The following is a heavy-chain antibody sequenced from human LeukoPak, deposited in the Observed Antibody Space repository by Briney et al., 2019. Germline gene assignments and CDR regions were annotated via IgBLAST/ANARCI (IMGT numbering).Heavy chain of an antibody. CDR1: GFTFSSYA. CDR3: ARGYRDTAMFLDY. V-gene: IGHV3-23*01. Sequence: GGSLRLSCAASGFTFSSYAMSWVRQAPGKGLEWVSAISGSGGSTYYADSVKGRFTISRDNSKNTLYLQMDSLRAEDSAIYYCARGYRDTAMFLDYWGQGILVTVSS. D-gene: IGHD5-18*01. CDR2: ISGSGGST. J-gene: IGHJ4*02.